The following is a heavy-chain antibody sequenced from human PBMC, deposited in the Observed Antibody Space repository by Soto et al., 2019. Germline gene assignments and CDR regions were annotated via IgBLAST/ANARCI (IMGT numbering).Heavy chain of an antibody. CDR1: GYTFSTYT. CDR3: ARASSHQDGFDM. J-gene: IGHJ3*02. V-gene: IGHV1-3*01. Sequence: QVQLVQSGAEVKKPGASVKVSCKASGYTFSTYTMHWVRQAPGQRFEWMGWVNAGNGDTRYSQKFQGRVTITRDTFATTGYMELSSLTSEDTAVYYCARASSHQDGFDMWGQGTKVTVSS. CDR2: VNAGNGDT.